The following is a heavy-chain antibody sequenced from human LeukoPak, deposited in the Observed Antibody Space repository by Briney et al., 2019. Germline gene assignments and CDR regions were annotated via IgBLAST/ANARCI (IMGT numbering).Heavy chain of an antibody. CDR3: ARAGPPNNYYDMRGYFDY. V-gene: IGHV4-34*01. D-gene: IGHD3-22*01. CDR2: INHSGST. J-gene: IGHJ4*02. CDR1: GGSFSGYY. Sequence: RASETLSLTCAVYGGSFSGYYWSWIRQPPGKGLEWIGEINHSGSTNYNPSLKSRVTISVDTSKNQFSLKLSSVTAADTAVYYCARAGPPNNYYDMRGYFDYWGQGTLVTVSS.